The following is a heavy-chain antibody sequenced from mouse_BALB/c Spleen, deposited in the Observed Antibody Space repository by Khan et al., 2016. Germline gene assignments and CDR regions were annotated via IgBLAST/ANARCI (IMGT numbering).Heavy chain of an antibody. D-gene: IGHD1-1*01. Sequence: QMQLKQSGAELVRPGTSVKISCKASGYTFTNYWLGWVKQRPGHGLEWIGDIYPGGGYTNYNEKFKGKATLTADTSSSTAYMQLSSLTSEDSAVYFCARFYYGSSYWYFDVWGAGTTVTVSS. CDR1: GYTFTNYW. CDR2: IYPGGGYT. CDR3: ARFYYGSSYWYFDV. V-gene: IGHV1-63*02. J-gene: IGHJ1*01.